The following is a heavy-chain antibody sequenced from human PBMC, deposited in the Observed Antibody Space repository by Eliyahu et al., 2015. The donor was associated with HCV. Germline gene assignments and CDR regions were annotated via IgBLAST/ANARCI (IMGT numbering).Heavy chain of an antibody. CDR1: GSTFSTSA. CDR2: ITPLFFGSA. V-gene: IGHV1-69*01. D-gene: IGHD6-19*01. J-gene: IGHJ4*02. CDR3: ARPSADNSGVSKPFDY. Sequence: QVQLVQSGAEVKKPGSSVRVSCKASGSTFSTSAFSWVRQAPGQGLEWMGGITPLFFGSANYAQKFQGRVTITADESTSTAYMELSSLRSEDTAVYYCARPSADNSGVSKPFDYWGQGTLVTVSS.